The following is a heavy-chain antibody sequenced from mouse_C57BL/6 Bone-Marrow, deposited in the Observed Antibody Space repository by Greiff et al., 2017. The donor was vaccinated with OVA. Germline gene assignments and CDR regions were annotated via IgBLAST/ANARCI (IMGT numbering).Heavy chain of an antibody. CDR3: ARPLRYFDY. V-gene: IGHV2-9-1*01. J-gene: IGHJ2*01. CDR2: IWTGGGT. Sequence: VMLVESGPGLVAPSQSLSITCTVPGFSLTSYAISWVRQPPGKGLEWLGVIWTGGGTNSNSALKSRLSISKDNSKSQVFLKMNRLQTDDTARYYCARPLRYFDYWGQGTTLTVSS. CDR1: GFSLTSYA.